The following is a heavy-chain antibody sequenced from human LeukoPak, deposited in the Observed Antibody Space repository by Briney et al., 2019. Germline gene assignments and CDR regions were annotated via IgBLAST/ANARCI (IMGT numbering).Heavy chain of an antibody. D-gene: IGHD2-15*01. V-gene: IGHV3-30-3*01. CDR3: ARDTRVLYCSGGSCLDP. J-gene: IGHJ5*02. CDR2: ISYDGSNK. CDR1: GFTFSSYA. Sequence: GGSLRLSCAASGFTFSSYAMHWVRQAPGKGLEWVAVISYDGSNKYYADSVKGRFTISRDNSKNTLYLQMNSLRAEDTAVYYCARDTRVLYCSGGSCLDPWGQGTLVTVSS.